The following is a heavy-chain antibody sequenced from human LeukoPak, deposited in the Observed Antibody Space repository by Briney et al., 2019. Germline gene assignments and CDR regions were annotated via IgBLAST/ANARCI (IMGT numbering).Heavy chain of an antibody. V-gene: IGHV3-23*01. CDR3: AKDRAFYYDSSGYYPDAFDI. CDR2: ISGSGGST. CDR1: GFTFSSYV. J-gene: IGHJ3*02. D-gene: IGHD3-22*01. Sequence: GGSLRLSCAASGFTFSSYVLSWVRQAPGKGLEWVSAISGSGGSTYYADSVKGRFTISRDNSRNTLYLQMNSLRAEDTAVYYCAKDRAFYYDSSGYYPDAFDIWGQGTMVTVSS.